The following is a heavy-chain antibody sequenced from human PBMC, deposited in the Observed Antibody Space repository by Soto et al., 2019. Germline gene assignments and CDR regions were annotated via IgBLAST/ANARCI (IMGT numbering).Heavy chain of an antibody. J-gene: IGHJ5*02. CDR3: AKSLCSSTSCYTNWFDP. D-gene: IGHD2-2*02. CDR1: GFTFDDYA. Sequence: LRLSCAASGFTFDDYAMHWVRQAPGKGLEWVSGISWNSGSIGYADSVKGRFTISRDNAKNSLYLQMNSLRAEDTALYYCAKSLCSSTSCYTNWFDPWGQGTLVTVSS. CDR2: ISWNSGSI. V-gene: IGHV3-9*01.